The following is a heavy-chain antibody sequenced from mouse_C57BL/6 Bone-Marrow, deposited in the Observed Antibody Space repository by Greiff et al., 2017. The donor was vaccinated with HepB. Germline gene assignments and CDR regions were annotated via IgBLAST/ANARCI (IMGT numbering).Heavy chain of an antibody. CDR2: ISSGSSTI. D-gene: IGHD2-13*01. J-gene: IGHJ2*01. V-gene: IGHV5-17*01. Sequence: EVNVVDSGGGLVKPGGSLKLSCAASGFTFSDYGMHWVRQAPEKGLEWVAYISSGSSTIYYADTVKGRFTISRDNAKNTLFLQMTSLRSEDTAMYYCARLTKRGYWGQGTTLTVSS. CDR1: GFTFSDYG. CDR3: ARLTKRGY.